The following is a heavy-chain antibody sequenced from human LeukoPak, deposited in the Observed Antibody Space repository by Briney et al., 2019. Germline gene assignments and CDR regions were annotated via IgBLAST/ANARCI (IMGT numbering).Heavy chain of an antibody. CDR2: IIPILGIA. Sequence: ASVKVSCKASGGTFSSYAISWVRQAPGQGLEWMGRIIPILGIANYAQKFQGRVTITADESTSTAYMELSSLRSEDTAVYYCARDLRAARGNYFDYWGQGTLVTVSS. CDR1: GGTFSSYA. J-gene: IGHJ4*02. D-gene: IGHD6-6*01. V-gene: IGHV1-69*04. CDR3: ARDLRAARGNYFDY.